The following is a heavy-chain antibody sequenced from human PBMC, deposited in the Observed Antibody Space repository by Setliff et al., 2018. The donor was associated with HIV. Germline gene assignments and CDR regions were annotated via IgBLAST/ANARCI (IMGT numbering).Heavy chain of an antibody. V-gene: IGHV3-66*03. CDR1: GFTFNTYG. D-gene: IGHD5-18*01. Sequence: PGGSLRLSCAASGFTFNTYGMNWVRQAPGKGLEWVSLMSGSTYYADSVKGRFTISRDNSKNTLYLQMNSLRAEDTAVYYCARDQWGYSYGYYYYYYMDVWGKGTTVTVSS. CDR2: MSGST. J-gene: IGHJ6*03. CDR3: ARDQWGYSYGYYYYYYMDV.